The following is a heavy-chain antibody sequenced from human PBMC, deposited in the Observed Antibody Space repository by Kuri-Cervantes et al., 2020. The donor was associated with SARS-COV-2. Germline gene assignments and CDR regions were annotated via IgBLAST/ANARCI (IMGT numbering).Heavy chain of an antibody. CDR2: ISYDGSNK. CDR3: ASSSSATVTYPFDY. Sequence: GGSLRLSCAASGFTFSSYAMHWVRQAPGKGLEWVAVISYDGSNKYYADSVKGRFTISRDNSKNTLYLQMNSLRAEDTAVYYCASSSSATVTYPFDYWGQGTLVTVSS. V-gene: IGHV3-30*04. D-gene: IGHD4-17*01. CDR1: GFTFSSYA. J-gene: IGHJ4*02.